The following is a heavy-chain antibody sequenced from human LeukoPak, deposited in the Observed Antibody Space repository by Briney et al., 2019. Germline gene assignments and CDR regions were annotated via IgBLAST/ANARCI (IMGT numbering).Heavy chain of an antibody. CDR3: ARVYCSGGRCYGPFDF. CDR2: IWYDGSTK. V-gene: IGHV3-33*01. J-gene: IGHJ4*02. Sequence: GGSLSLSCAASGFTFSSIGMHWVRQAPGKGLEWVAVIWYDGSTKYYADSVKGRFTISRDTSKNTLYLQMNSLRAEDTAMYYCARVYCSGGRCYGPFDFCGQGTLVTVSS. CDR1: GFTFSSIG. D-gene: IGHD2-15*01.